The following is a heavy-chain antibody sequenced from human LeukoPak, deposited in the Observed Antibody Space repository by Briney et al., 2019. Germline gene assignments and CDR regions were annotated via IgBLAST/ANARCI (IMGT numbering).Heavy chain of an antibody. CDR1: VYTFSDYY. Sequence: GASVKVSCKASVYTFSDYYMHWVRQAPGQGLEWMGWINPNSGGTNYAQKFQGRVTMTRDMSISTAYMELSRLTSDDTAVYYCARATIADSSTYYIDYWGLGTLVTVSS. D-gene: IGHD3-22*01. V-gene: IGHV1-2*02. CDR3: ARATIADSSTYYIDY. CDR2: INPNSGGT. J-gene: IGHJ4*02.